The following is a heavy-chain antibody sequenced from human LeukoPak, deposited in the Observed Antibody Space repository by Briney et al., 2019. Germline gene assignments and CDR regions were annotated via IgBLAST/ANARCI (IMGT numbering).Heavy chain of an antibody. CDR2: ISGSGDST. V-gene: IGHV3-23*01. CDR1: GFTFSSYA. J-gene: IGHJ4*02. Sequence: GGSLRLSCAASGFTFSSYAMSWVRQAPGKGLEWVSAISGSGDSTYYADSVKGRFTISRDNSKNTLYLQMNSLRAEDTAVYYCATDETSGWYFYSVDYWGQGTLVTVSS. D-gene: IGHD6-19*01. CDR3: ATDETSGWYFYSVDY.